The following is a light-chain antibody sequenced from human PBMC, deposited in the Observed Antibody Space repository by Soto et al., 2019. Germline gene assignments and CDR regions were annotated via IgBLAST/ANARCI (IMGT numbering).Light chain of an antibody. V-gene: IGLV2-11*01. CDR2: DVS. CDR1: SSDVGAYNY. J-gene: IGLJ1*01. Sequence: QSVLTQPRSVSGSPGQSVTISCTGASSDVGAYNYVSWYQQHPGKAPKLMIYDVSTRPSGVPDCFSGSKSGTTASLTISGLQAEDEADYYCCSYAGSPYVFGTGTKVTVL. CDR3: CSYAGSPYV.